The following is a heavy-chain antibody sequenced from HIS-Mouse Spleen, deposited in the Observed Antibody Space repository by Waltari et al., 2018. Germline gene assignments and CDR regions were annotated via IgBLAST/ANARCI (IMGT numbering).Heavy chain of an antibody. Sequence: QLQLQESGPGLVKPSETLSLTCAVSGGSIRSSRYYWGWIRQPPGKGRGWIGRIDYSGSTYYNPSLKSRVTISVDTSQNQFSLTLSSVTAADTAVYYCAREIPYSSSWYDWYFDLGGRGTLVTVSS. V-gene: IGHV4-39*07. D-gene: IGHD6-13*01. CDR1: GGSIRSSRYY. J-gene: IGHJ2*01. CDR3: AREIPYSSSWYDWYFDL. CDR2: IDYSGST.